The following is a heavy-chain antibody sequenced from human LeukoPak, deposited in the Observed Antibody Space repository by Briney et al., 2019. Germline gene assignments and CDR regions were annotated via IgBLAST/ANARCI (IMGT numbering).Heavy chain of an antibody. CDR3: ARFLYSYHDH. V-gene: IGHV4-59*08. Sequence: PSETLSLTCTVSGGSISSYWWSWIRQPPGKGLEWIGYVYYSGSNDYNPSLKSRVTMSVDMSKNQFSLKLNSVTAADTAVYYCARFLYSYHDHWGQGTLVTVSS. CDR2: VYYSGSN. D-gene: IGHD5-18*01. J-gene: IGHJ4*02. CDR1: GGSISSYW.